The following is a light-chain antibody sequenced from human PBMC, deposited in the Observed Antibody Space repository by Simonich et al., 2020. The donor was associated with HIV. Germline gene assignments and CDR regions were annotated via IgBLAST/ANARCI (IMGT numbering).Light chain of an antibody. J-gene: IGLJ3*02. Sequence: SYVLTQPPSVSVAPGKPARITCGGNNMGSKSVHWYQQKPGQAPVLVVYDDSDRPSGIPERFAGSNSGNTATLTISRVEAGDEADYYCQVWDRSSDHWVFGGGTKLTVL. CDR1: NMGSKS. CDR3: QVWDRSSDHWV. V-gene: IGLV3-21*03. CDR2: DDS.